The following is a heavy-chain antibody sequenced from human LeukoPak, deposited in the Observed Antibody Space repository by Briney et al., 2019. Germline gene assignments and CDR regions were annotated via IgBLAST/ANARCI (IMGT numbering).Heavy chain of an antibody. CDR3: ARNLPFADIVVVVEAFDI. CDR1: GFTFSSYG. J-gene: IGHJ3*02. CDR2: IWYDGSNK. V-gene: IGHV3-33*08. D-gene: IGHD2-15*01. Sequence: GGSLRLSCAASGFTFSSYGMHWVRQAPGKGLEWVAVIWYDGSNKYYADSVKGRFTISRDNSKNTLYLQMNSLRAEDTAVYYCARNLPFADIVVVVEAFDIWGQGTMVTVSS.